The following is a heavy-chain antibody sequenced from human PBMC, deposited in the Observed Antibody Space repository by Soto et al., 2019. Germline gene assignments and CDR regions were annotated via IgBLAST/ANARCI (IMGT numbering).Heavy chain of an antibody. V-gene: IGHV3-23*01. CDR1: GFTFSSYA. D-gene: IGHD6-19*01. Sequence: EVQLLGSGGGLVQPGGSLRLSCAASGFTFSSYAMSWVRQAPGKGLEWVSAISGSGGSTYYADSVKGRFTISRDNSKNTLYLQMNSLRAEDTAVYYCAKSGGIAVAGAGDYFDYWGQGTLVTVSS. J-gene: IGHJ4*02. CDR3: AKSGGIAVAGAGDYFDY. CDR2: ISGSGGST.